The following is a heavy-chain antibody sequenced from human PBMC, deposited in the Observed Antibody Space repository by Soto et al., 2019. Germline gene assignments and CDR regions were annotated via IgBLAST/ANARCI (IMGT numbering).Heavy chain of an antibody. V-gene: IGHV5-51*01. CDR1: GYSFTSYW. CDR2: IYPGDSDT. J-gene: IGHJ6*02. Sequence: PGESLKISCNGSGYSFTSYWIGWVRQIPWKGLEWMGIIYPGDSDTRYSPSFQGQVTISADKSISTAYLQWSSLKASDTAMYYCARLPFDLYYYYGMDVWGQGTTVTVSS. CDR3: ARLPFDLYYYYGMDV.